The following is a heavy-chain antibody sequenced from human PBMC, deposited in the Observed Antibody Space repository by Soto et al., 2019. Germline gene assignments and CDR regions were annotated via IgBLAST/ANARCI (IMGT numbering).Heavy chain of an antibody. J-gene: IGHJ4*02. Sequence: GGSLRLSCAASGFTFSSYAMHWVRQAPGKGLEWVAVISYDESNKYYADSVKGRFTISRDNSKNTLYLQMNSLRAEDTAVYYCARVPRSSIAARPLEYWGQGTLVTVSS. D-gene: IGHD6-6*01. V-gene: IGHV3-30-3*01. CDR3: ARVPRSSIAARPLEY. CDR1: GFTFSSYA. CDR2: ISYDESNK.